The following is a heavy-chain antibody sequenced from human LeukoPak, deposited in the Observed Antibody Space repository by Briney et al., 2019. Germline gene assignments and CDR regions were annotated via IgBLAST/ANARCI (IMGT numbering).Heavy chain of an antibody. V-gene: IGHV4-4*02. CDR1: GGSISSSNG. Sequence: SETLSLTCAVSGGSISSSNGWSWVRQPPGKGLEWIGEIYHSGSTNYNPSLKSRVTISVDKSKNQFALKLSSVTAADTAVYYCAVGGVYLRGGAEAFDIWGQGTMVTVSS. J-gene: IGHJ3*02. D-gene: IGHD3-10*01. CDR2: IYHSGST. CDR3: AVGGVYLRGGAEAFDI.